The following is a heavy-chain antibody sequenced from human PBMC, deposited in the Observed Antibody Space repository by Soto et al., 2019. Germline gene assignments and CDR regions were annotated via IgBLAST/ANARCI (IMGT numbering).Heavy chain of an antibody. CDR1: GGSITIVDHY. V-gene: IGHV4-30-4*01. D-gene: IGHD6-6*01. CDR2: IYYSGST. CDR3: ARSPYSSSSLDWFDP. J-gene: IGHJ5*02. Sequence: PSETLSLTCSVSGGSITIVDHYWSCIRQPPGKGLEWIGYIYYSGSTYYNPSLKSRVTISIDTSGNQFSLKLSSVTAADTAVYYCARSPYSSSSLDWFDPWGQGMLVTVSS.